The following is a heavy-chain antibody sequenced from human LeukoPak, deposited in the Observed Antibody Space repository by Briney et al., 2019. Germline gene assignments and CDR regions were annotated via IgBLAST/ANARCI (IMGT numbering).Heavy chain of an antibody. CDR3: ARDPPYYYGSGDSKPTYFFDY. J-gene: IGHJ4*02. V-gene: IGHV1-2*02. CDR1: GYTFTGYY. D-gene: IGHD3-10*01. CDR2: INPNSGGT. Sequence: ASVKVSCKASGYTFTGYYIHWVRQAPGQGLEWMGWINPNSGGTNYAQNFQGRVTMPSETSISTAYMELSRLRSDDTAVYYCARDPPYYYGSGDSKPTYFFDYWGQGTLVTVSS.